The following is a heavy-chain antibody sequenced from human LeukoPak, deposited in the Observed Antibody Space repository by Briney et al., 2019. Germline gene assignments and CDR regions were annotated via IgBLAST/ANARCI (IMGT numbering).Heavy chain of an antibody. CDR2: IGGSGGST. V-gene: IGHV3-23*01. J-gene: IGHJ4*02. Sequence: GGSLRLSCAASRFTFSSYAMSWVRQAPGKGLEWVSGIGGSGGSTYYADSVKGRFTISRDNSKNTLYLQMNSLRAEDTAVYYCAKARGTVVPPFDYWGQGTLVTVSS. D-gene: IGHD3-22*01. CDR3: AKARGTVVPPFDY. CDR1: RFTFSSYA.